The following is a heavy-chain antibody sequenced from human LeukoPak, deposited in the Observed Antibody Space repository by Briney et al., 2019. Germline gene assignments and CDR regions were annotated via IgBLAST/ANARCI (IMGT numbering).Heavy chain of an antibody. CDR2: INHSGST. Sequence: SETLSLTCAVYGGSFSGYYWSWIRQPPGKGLEWIGEINHSGSTNYNPSLKSRVTISVDTSKNQFSLKLSSVTAADTAVYYCARVRYNYGTNVPHLSLYYYYYYMDVWGKGTTVTVSS. D-gene: IGHD5-18*01. CDR3: ARVRYNYGTNVPHLSLYYYYYYMDV. CDR1: GGSFSGYY. J-gene: IGHJ6*03. V-gene: IGHV4-34*01.